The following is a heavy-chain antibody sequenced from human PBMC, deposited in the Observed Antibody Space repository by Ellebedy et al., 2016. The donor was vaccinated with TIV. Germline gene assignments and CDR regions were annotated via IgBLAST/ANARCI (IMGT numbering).Heavy chain of an antibody. D-gene: IGHD1-26*01. CDR2: INAGNGNT. J-gene: IGHJ4*02. Sequence: AASVKVSCKASGYTFTSYALHWVRQAPGQRLEWLGWINAGNGNTKYSQKFQGRVTITRDTSASTAYMELSSLRSEDTAVYYCAREGVVGAKRGGYCDNWGQGTRVTVSS. CDR1: GYTFTSYA. V-gene: IGHV1-3*01. CDR3: AREGVVGAKRGGYCDN.